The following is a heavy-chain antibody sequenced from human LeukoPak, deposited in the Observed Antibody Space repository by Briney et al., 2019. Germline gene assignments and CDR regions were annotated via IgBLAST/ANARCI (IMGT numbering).Heavy chain of an antibody. V-gene: IGHV1-3*01. CDR3: ARDTDYGASNGMDV. Sequence: GASVKVSCKASGYTFTNYAIHWVRQAPGQRLEWMGWVNAGNGNTKCSQKFQGRVTITRDTSASTAYMELSSLRSEDTAVYYCARDTDYGASNGMDVWGQGTTVTVSS. CDR1: GYTFTNYA. D-gene: IGHD4-17*01. J-gene: IGHJ6*02. CDR2: VNAGNGNT.